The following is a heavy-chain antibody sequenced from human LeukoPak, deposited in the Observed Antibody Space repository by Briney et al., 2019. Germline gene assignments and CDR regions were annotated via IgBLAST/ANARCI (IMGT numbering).Heavy chain of an antibody. CDR1: GYTFSGYW. Sequence: GGSLRLSCVGSGYTFSGYWMTWVRQAPGKGLEWVANIKQDGSEKYYVDSVKGRFTISRDNAKNSLHLQMNSLRAEDTAVYYCAKDPGYYGSGSFLNWGQGTLVTVSS. V-gene: IGHV3-7*01. CDR3: AKDPGYYGSGSFLN. D-gene: IGHD3-10*01. CDR2: IKQDGSEK. J-gene: IGHJ4*02.